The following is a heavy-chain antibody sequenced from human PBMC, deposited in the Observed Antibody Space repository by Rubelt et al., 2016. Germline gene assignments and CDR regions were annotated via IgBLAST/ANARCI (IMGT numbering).Heavy chain of an antibody. D-gene: IGHD6-6*01. J-gene: IGHJ2*01. CDR2: ISAYNGNT. CDR1: GYTFTSYG. CDR3: ARDRIRIAARQGWYFDL. V-gene: IGHV1-18*01. Sequence: QVQLVQSGAEVKKPGASVKVSCKASGYTFTSYGISWVRQAPGQGLEWMGWISAYNGNTNYAQKLQGRGTMTTSTSTSTAYMELRSLRSDDAAGYYCARDRIRIAARQGWYFDLWGRGTLVTVSS.